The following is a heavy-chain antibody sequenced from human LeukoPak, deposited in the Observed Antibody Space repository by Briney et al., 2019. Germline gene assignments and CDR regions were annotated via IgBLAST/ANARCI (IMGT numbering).Heavy chain of an antibody. CDR3: ARVRSDSRGWYEFDY. J-gene: IGHJ4*02. CDR2: ISTGGTT. D-gene: IGHD6-19*01. Sequence: PGGSLRLSCAASGFTVSTNYMSCVRQVSGEGLEFVSLISTGGTTDYADSVKGRFTISSDNSKNTLYLQMNSLRAEDTAVYYCARVRSDSRGWYEFDYWGQGTLVTVSS. CDR1: GFTVSTNY. V-gene: IGHV3-53*01.